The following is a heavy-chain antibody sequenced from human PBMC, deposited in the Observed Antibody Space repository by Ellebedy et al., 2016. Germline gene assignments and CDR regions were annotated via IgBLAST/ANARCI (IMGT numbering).Heavy chain of an antibody. CDR1: GYSFTSYW. Sequence: GESLKISXKGSGYSFTSYWISWVRQMPGKGLEWMGRIDPSDSYTNYSPSFQGHVTISADKSISTAYLQWSSLKASDTAMYYCARETGGSSGFDYWGQGTLVTVSS. D-gene: IGHD6-19*01. V-gene: IGHV5-10-1*01. J-gene: IGHJ4*02. CDR3: ARETGGSSGFDY. CDR2: IDPSDSYT.